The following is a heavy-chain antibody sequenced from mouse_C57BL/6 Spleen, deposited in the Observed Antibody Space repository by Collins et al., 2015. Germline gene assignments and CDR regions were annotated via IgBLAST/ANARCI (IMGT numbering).Heavy chain of an antibody. J-gene: IGHJ3*01. D-gene: IGHD2-5*01. V-gene: IGHV9-3*01. CDR2: INTYSGVP. CDR1: GYTFTTYG. CDR3: ARDYYSNYALFAY. Sequence: QIQLVQSGPELKKPGETVKISCKASGYTFTTYGMSWVKQAPGKGLKWMGWINTYSGVPTYADDFKGRFAFSLETSASTAYLQINNLKNEDTATYFCARDYYSNYALFAYWGQGTLVTVSA.